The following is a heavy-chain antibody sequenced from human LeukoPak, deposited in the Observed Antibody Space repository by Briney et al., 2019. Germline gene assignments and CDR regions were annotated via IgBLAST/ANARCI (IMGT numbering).Heavy chain of an antibody. CDR3: ARDRFSSGWYFCP. CDR2: IYYTGST. J-gene: IGHJ5*02. CDR1: GDSISSSSYY. D-gene: IGHD6-19*01. V-gene: IGHV4-39*07. Sequence: SETLSLTCNDSGDSISSSSYYWAWIRQPPGKGLEWIGSIYYTGSTYYHPILKSRVTLSIDTSKNQFSLRLSSVTAADTAVYFCARDRFSSGWYFCPWGQGTLVTVSS.